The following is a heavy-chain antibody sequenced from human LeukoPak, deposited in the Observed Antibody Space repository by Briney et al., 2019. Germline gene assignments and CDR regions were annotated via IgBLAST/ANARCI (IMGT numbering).Heavy chain of an antibody. CDR1: GGTFSSYT. Sequence: SVKVSCKASGGTFSSYTISWVRQAPGQGLEWMGRIIPILGIANYAQKFQGRVTITADKSTSAAYMELSSLRSEDTAVYYCASGFRDGYNYDYWGQGTLVTVSS. J-gene: IGHJ4*02. CDR3: ASGFRDGYNYDY. V-gene: IGHV1-69*02. CDR2: IIPILGIA. D-gene: IGHD5-24*01.